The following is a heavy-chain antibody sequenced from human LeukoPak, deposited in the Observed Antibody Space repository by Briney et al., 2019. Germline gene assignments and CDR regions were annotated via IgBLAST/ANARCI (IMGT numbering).Heavy chain of an antibody. Sequence: GESLKISCKGSGYSFTSYWIGWVRQMPGKGLEWMGIIYPGDSDTRYSPSFQGQVTISADKSISTAYLQWSSLKASDTAMYYCASSIRYYDFWSGYYTSYYFDYRGQGTLVTVSS. D-gene: IGHD3-3*01. CDR3: ASSIRYYDFWSGYYTSYYFDY. CDR1: GYSFTSYW. V-gene: IGHV5-51*01. J-gene: IGHJ4*02. CDR2: IYPGDSDT.